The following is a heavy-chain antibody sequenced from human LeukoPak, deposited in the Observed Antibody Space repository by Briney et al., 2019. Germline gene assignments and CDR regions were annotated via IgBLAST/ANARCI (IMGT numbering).Heavy chain of an antibody. D-gene: IGHD6-13*01. J-gene: IGHJ6*03. CDR2: INHSGST. V-gene: IGHV4-34*01. Sequence: SETLSLTCAVYGGSFSGYYWSWIRQPSGKGLEWIGEINHSGSTNYNPSLKSRVTISVDTSKNQFSLKLSSVTAADTAVYYCARGKKYPGIAAAGAPYYYYYMDVWGKGTTVTVSS. CDR3: ARGKKYPGIAAAGAPYYYYYMDV. CDR1: GGSFSGYY.